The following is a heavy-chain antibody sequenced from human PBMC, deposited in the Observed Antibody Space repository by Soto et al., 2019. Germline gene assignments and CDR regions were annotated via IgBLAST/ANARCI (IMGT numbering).Heavy chain of an antibody. CDR1: GFSFSDYA. CDR2: ISGSGDNT. V-gene: IGHV3-23*01. Sequence: EVQLLESGGGLVQPGGSLRLSCKASGFSFSDYAMTWVRQAPGKGLEWVSVISGSGDNTFYAASVKGRFAISRDNSKNVMYLLMNSLSADDASLYFSAKGRAITVYGVDILFDYWGLGTLVTVSS. CDR3: AKGRAITVYGVDILFDY. D-gene: IGHD3-3*01. J-gene: IGHJ4*01.